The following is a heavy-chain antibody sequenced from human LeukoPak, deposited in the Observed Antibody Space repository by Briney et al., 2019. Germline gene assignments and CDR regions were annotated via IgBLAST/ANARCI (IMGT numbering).Heavy chain of an antibody. Sequence: GGSLRLSCAASGFSFSSHGMSWVRQAPGKGLEWVAFIRYDGSNKYYADSVKGRFTISRDNSKNTLYLQMNSLRAEDTAVYYCAKDQGYYDSSGYYHDDGAFDIWGQGTMVTVSS. V-gene: IGHV3-30*02. J-gene: IGHJ3*02. CDR2: IRYDGSNK. CDR3: AKDQGYYDSSGYYHDDGAFDI. D-gene: IGHD3-22*01. CDR1: GFSFSSHG.